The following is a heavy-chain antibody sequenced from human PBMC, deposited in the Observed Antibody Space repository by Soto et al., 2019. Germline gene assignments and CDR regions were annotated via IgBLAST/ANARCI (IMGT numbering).Heavy chain of an antibody. V-gene: IGHV4-59*01. CDR3: ASHSSHWPFFDF. J-gene: IGHJ4*01. D-gene: IGHD6-13*01. CDR1: GGSISSYY. Sequence: SETLSLTGTVSGGSISSYYWSWIRQPPGKGLEWIGYIYYTGLSNSNPSLNSRVTMSVDTSKNQFSLKLSSVTAADTAVYYCASHSSHWPFFDFWGHGTLVTVS. CDR2: IYYTGLS.